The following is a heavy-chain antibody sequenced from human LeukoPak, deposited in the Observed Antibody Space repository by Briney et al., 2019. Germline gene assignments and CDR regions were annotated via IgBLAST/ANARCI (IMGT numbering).Heavy chain of an antibody. J-gene: IGHJ5*02. CDR3: ARRTMSQYCSSTSCYTGWFDP. CDR2: INPNSGGT. Sequence: ASVKVSCKASGYTFTGYYMHWVRQAPGQGLEWMGWINPNSGGTNYAQKFQGRVTMTRDTSISTAYMELSRLRSDDTAVYYCARRTMSQYCSSTSCYTGWFDPWGQGTLVTVSS. CDR1: GYTFTGYY. D-gene: IGHD2-2*02. V-gene: IGHV1-2*02.